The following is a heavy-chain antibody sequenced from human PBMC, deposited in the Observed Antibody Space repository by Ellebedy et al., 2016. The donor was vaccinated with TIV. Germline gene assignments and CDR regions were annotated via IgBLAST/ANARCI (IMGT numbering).Heavy chain of an antibody. CDR1: GFTFSRYA. V-gene: IGHV3-23*01. J-gene: IGHJ4*02. CDR3: AKDRTPGDGYWVFDF. CDR2: IVGGGGGI. Sequence: GESLKISCAASGFTFSRYAMAWVRQAPGKGLEWVSGIVGGGGGIFYADSVKGRFTISRDNSKSTLDLQMSSLRAEDTAVYYCAKDRTPGDGYWVFDFWGQGTLVTVSS. D-gene: IGHD5-18*01.